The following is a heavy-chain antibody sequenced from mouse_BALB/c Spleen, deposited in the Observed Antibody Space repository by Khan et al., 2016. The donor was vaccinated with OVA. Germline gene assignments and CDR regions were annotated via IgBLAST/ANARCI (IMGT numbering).Heavy chain of an antibody. V-gene: IGHV5-17*02. CDR1: GFTFSSSG. J-gene: IGHJ2*01. CDR2: ISGDSNTI. D-gene: IGHD1-2*01. CDR3: AKSYIYGYYLDY. Sequence: VQLKESGGGLVQPGGSRKLSCAASGFTFSSSGMHWVRQVPEKGLEWVAYISGDSNTIYYADTVKGRLTDSIDNPLNTLILQMTSLVSEDTAMYYCAKSYIYGYYLDYWGPGTTLTVSS.